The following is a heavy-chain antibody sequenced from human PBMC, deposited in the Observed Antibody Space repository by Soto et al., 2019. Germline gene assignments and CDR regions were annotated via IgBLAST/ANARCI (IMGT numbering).Heavy chain of an antibody. Sequence: QVQLLQSGAEVKKPGASVKVSCKASGYTFTNYGITWVRQAPGQGLEWMGWISAYNGDTHYTQRLQGRVTMTTDTSTSTAYMEMRGLRSDDTAGYYCARVRQLVVYFYYYMDVWGKGTTVIVSS. CDR1: GYTFTNYG. CDR2: ISAYNGDT. J-gene: IGHJ6*03. D-gene: IGHD6-6*01. CDR3: ARVRQLVVYFYYYMDV. V-gene: IGHV1-18*01.